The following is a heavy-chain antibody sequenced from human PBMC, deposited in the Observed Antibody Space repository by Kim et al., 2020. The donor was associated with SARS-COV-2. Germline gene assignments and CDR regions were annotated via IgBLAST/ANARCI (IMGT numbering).Heavy chain of an antibody. CDR1: GFTFRIYA. CDR2: ISSNGGST. J-gene: IGHJ6*02. V-gene: IGHV3-64D*06. D-gene: IGHD6-13*01. Sequence: GGSLRLSCSASGFTFRIYAMHWVRQAPGKGLVYVSAISSNGGSTYYADSVKGRFTISRDNSKNTLYLQMSSLRADDTAVYYCVKVGIYDIAAAGNYYHYGMDDWRQGTTVTVSS. CDR3: VKVGIYDIAAAGNYYHYGMDD.